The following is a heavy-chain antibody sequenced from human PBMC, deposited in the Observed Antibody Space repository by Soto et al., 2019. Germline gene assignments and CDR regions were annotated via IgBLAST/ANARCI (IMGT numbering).Heavy chain of an antibody. V-gene: IGHV1-18*01. CDR3: AIHPGYCSGGSCYSVSPAYYYGMDV. J-gene: IGHJ6*02. D-gene: IGHD2-15*01. Sequence: ASVKVSCKASGYTFTSYGISWVRQAPGQGLEWMGWISAYNGNTNYAQKLQGRVTMTTDTSTSTAYMELRSLRSDDTAVYYCAIHPGYCSGGSCYSVSPAYYYGMDVWGQGTTVTVS. CDR2: ISAYNGNT. CDR1: GYTFTSYG.